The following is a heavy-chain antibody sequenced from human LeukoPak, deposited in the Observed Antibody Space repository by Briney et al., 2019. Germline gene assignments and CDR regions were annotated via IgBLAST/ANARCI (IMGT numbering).Heavy chain of an antibody. D-gene: IGHD5-18*01. CDR1: GGSISSGDYY. V-gene: IGHV4-30-4*01. Sequence: SQTLSLTCTVSGGSISSGDYYWSWIRQPPGKGLEWIGYIYYSGSTYYNPSLKSRVTISVDTSKNQFSLKLSSVTAADTAVYYCARSKGTAMVSGPLDAFDIWGQGTMVTVSS. CDR2: IYYSGST. J-gene: IGHJ3*02. CDR3: ARSKGTAMVSGPLDAFDI.